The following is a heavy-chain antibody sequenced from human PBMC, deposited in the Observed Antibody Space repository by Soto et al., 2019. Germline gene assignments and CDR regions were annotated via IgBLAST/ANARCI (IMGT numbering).Heavy chain of an antibody. Sequence: QVQLQESGPGLVKPSETLSLTCTGSGGSMRGQHWSWIRQPPGKGLERIGHHSDSTHYNPSLKRRVTMSTATSTNQSSLTLSSVTAADTAVYYCATYNGGEGGRGYWGQGTRVTVSS. J-gene: IGHJ4*02. D-gene: IGHD2-21*01. CDR3: ATYNGGEGGRGY. V-gene: IGHV4-4*09. CDR1: GGSMRGQH. CDR2: HHSDST.